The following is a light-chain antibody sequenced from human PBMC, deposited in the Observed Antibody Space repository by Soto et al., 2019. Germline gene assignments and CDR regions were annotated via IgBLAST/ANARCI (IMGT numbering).Light chain of an antibody. CDR1: SSDVGGYNY. CDR2: EVS. Sequence: QSALTQPASVSGSPGQSITISCTGTSSDVGGYNYVPWYQQHPGKAPKLMIFEVSSRPSGVSYRFSGSKSGNTASLTISGLQAEDEADYYCSSYTSSSTLDVFGSGTKVTVL. CDR3: SSYTSSSTLDV. J-gene: IGLJ1*01. V-gene: IGLV2-14*01.